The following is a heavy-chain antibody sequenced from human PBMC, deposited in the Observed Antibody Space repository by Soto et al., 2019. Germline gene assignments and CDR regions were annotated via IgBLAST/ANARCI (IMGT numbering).Heavy chain of an antibody. J-gene: IGHJ4*02. CDR1: GFTFDDYA. D-gene: IGHD5-18*01. CDR3: AKEIRSGVTSCDY. Sequence: GGSLRLSCAASGFTFDDYAMHWVRQAPGKGLEWVSGISWNSGSIGYADSVKGRFTISRDNAKNSLYLQMNSLRAEDKAVYYCAKEIRSGVTSCDYWGQGTMVTVSS. V-gene: IGHV3-9*01. CDR2: ISWNSGSI.